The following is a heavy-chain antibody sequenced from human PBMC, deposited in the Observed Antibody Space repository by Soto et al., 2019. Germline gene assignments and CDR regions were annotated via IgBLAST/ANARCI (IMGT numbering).Heavy chain of an antibody. CDR3: ARSIRSFGYDYGMDG. V-gene: IGHV1-46*01. CDR1: GYTFTSYY. CDR2: INPRGGSA. D-gene: IGHD3-3*01. Sequence: QVQLLQSGAEVKKPGASVKVSCKASGYTFTSYYMHWVRQAPGQGLEWMGIINPRGGSASYAQRFQGRFTMTSDTSTSTVYMELSSLRSEDTAVYYWARSIRSFGYDYGMDGWGQGTTVTVSS. J-gene: IGHJ6*02.